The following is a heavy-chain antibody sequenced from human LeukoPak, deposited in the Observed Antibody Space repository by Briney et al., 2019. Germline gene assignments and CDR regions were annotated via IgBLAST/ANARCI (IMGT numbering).Heavy chain of an antibody. CDR1: GYNFSSYW. CDR3: ARGYCSGVSCYYLGPNAFHI. D-gene: IGHD2-15*01. CDR2: LKREGRVY. J-gene: IGHJ3*02. V-gene: IGHV3-7*04. Sequence: GESLRHSCSAHGYNFSSYWMSSVRQAPGKGLEWVDNLKREGRVYKDVPSVKHRFTISRDNAKNSLYLQMNSLRAEDTAVYYCARGYCSGVSCYYLGPNAFHIWGQGTMVTVSS.